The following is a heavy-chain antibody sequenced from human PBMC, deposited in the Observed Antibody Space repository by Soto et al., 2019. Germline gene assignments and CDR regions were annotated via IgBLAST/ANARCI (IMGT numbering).Heavy chain of an antibody. CDR3: ARVWQLAAGTTFDY. CDR1: GYTFTSYA. D-gene: IGHD6-13*01. CDR2: INAGNGNT. Sequence: ASVKVSCKASGYTFTSYAMHWVRQAPGQRLEWMGWINAGNGNTKYSQKFQGRVTITRDTSASTAYMELSSLRSEDTAVYYCARVWQLAAGTTFDYWGQGTLVTVS. J-gene: IGHJ4*02. V-gene: IGHV1-3*01.